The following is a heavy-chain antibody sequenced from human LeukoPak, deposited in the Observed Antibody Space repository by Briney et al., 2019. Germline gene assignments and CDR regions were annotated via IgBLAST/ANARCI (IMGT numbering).Heavy chain of an antibody. CDR1: GGSISSGGYY. CDR2: IYYSGST. Sequence: SQTLSLTCTVSGGSISSGGYYWSWIRQHPGTGLEWIGYIYYSGSTYYNPSLKSRVTISVDTSKNQFSLKLSSVTAADTAVYYCATPGYSSGWYYFDYWGQGTLVTVSS. CDR3: ATPGYSSGWYYFDY. V-gene: IGHV4-31*03. J-gene: IGHJ4*02. D-gene: IGHD6-19*01.